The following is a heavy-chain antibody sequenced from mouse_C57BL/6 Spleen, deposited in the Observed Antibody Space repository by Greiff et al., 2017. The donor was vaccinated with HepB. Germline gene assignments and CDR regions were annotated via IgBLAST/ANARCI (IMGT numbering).Heavy chain of an antibody. CDR1: GFSLTSYG. CDR3: AKNGGSSGLYAMDY. Sequence: VQLQQSGPGLVQPSQSLSITCTVSGFSLTSYGVHWVRQSPGKGLEWLGVIWRGGSTDYNAAFMSRLSITKDNSKSQVFFKMNSLQADDTAIYYCAKNGGSSGLYAMDYWGQGTSVTVSS. D-gene: IGHD3-2*02. CDR2: IWRGGST. J-gene: IGHJ4*01. V-gene: IGHV2-5*01.